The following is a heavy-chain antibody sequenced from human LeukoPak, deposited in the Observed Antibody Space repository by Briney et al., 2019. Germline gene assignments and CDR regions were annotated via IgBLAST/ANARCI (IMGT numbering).Heavy chain of an antibody. CDR3: ASGDSSGYDNPAY. D-gene: IGHD3-22*01. CDR1: GFTFSSYW. Sequence: GGSLRLSCAASGFTFSSYWMSWVRQAPGKGLEWVANIKQDGSEKYYVDSVKGRFTISRDNAKNSLYLQMNSLRAEDTAVYYCASGDSSGYDNPAYWGQGTLVTVSS. CDR2: IKQDGSEK. J-gene: IGHJ4*02. V-gene: IGHV3-7*01.